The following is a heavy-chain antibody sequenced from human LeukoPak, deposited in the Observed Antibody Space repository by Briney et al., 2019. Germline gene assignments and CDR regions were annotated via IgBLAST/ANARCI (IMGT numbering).Heavy chain of an antibody. Sequence: SETLSLTCAVSGGSISSGDYSWSWIRQPPGKGLEWIGYIYHSGSTYYNPSLKSRVTMSVDRSKNQFFLKLSSVTAADTAVYYCARGGDSSGYYNWFDPWGQGTLVTVSS. D-gene: IGHD3-22*01. CDR1: GGSISSGDYS. V-gene: IGHV4-30-2*01. CDR2: IYHSGST. J-gene: IGHJ5*02. CDR3: ARGGDSSGYYNWFDP.